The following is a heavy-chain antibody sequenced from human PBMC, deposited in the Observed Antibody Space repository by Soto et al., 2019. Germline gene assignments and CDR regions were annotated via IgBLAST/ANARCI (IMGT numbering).Heavy chain of an antibody. J-gene: IGHJ5*02. D-gene: IGHD6-6*01. CDR3: AREVARPFWFDP. Sequence: ASVKVSCKASGYTFTSYAMHWVRQAPGRRLEWMGWINAGNGNTKYSQKFQGRVTITRDTSASTAYMELSSLRSEDTAVYYCAREVARPFWFDPWGQGTLVTVSS. CDR1: GYTFTSYA. V-gene: IGHV1-3*01. CDR2: INAGNGNT.